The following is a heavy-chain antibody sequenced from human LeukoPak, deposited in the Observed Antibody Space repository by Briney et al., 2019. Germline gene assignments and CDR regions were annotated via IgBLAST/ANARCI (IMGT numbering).Heavy chain of an antibody. D-gene: IGHD2-2*01. J-gene: IGHJ6*04. CDR3: AKHREYQLPRTYYYYGMDV. CDR2: ISYDGSNK. V-gene: IGHV3-30*18. CDR1: GFTFSSYG. Sequence: GRSLRLSCAASGFTFSSYGMHWVRQAPGKGLEWVAVISYDGSNKYYADSVKGRFTISRDNSKNTLYLQMNSLRAEDTAVYYCAKHREYQLPRTYYYYGMDVWGKGTTVTVSS.